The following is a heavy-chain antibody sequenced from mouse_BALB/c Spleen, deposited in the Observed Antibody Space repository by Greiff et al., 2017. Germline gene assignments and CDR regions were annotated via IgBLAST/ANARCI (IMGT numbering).Heavy chain of an antibody. CDR1: GYTFTEYT. CDR3: ARRPPPMITTGGYAMDY. CDR2: INPNNGGT. D-gene: IGHD2-4*01. J-gene: IGHJ4*01. Sequence: EVQLQQSGPELVKPGASVKISCKTSGYTFTEYTMHWVKQSHGKSLEWIGGINPNNGGTSYNQKFKGKATLTVDKSSSTAYMELRSLTSEDSAVYYCARRPPPMITTGGYAMDYWGQGTSVTVSS. V-gene: IGHV1-26*01.